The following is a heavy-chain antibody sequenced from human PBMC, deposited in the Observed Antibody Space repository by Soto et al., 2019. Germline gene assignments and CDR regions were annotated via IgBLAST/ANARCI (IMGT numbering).Heavy chain of an antibody. V-gene: IGHV1-69*01. J-gene: IGHJ6*02. CDR2: VIPAFGIV. D-gene: IGHD6-19*01. Sequence: QVQLLQSGAEVKKSGSSVKVSCKASGGNPSNSAFSWVRQAPGQGLEWVGGVIPAFGIVKYAQRLRGRVTITADESTNTATMELSSVRSNDTAEYFCVSCRTVVAGSRAYYALVGRGQGTRVSVSS. CDR1: GGNPSNSA. CDR3: VSCRTVVAGSRAYYALVG.